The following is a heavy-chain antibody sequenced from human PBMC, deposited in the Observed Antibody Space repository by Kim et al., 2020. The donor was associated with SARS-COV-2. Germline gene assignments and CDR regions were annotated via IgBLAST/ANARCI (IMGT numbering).Heavy chain of an antibody. J-gene: IGHJ3*02. CDR3: AKEGHSSGGGGCFNI. D-gene: IGHD3-22*01. CDR1: GLTLSNSV. V-gene: IGHV3-23*01. Sequence: GGSLRLSCAASGLTLSNSVMTWVRQAPGKGLEWVSTINVGGDTTHYADSVTGRFTISKDNSKNTLYLQMDSLRHDDAAVYFCAKEGHSSGGGGCFNIWGQGTAVTVSS. CDR2: INVGGDTT.